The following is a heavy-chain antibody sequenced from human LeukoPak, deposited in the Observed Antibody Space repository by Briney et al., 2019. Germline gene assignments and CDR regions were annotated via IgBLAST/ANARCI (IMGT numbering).Heavy chain of an antibody. CDR3: AKDGGSYYSYMDV. V-gene: IGHV3-43D*03. CDR1: GFTFDDYA. J-gene: IGHJ6*03. CDR2: ISRDGGST. Sequence: RSGGSLRLSCAASGFTFDDYAMHWVRQAPGKGLEWVSLISRDGGSTYYADSVKGRFTISRDDRKNSLYLQMNSLRAGDTALYYCAKDGGSYYSYMDVWGKGTTVTVSS. D-gene: IGHD1-26*01.